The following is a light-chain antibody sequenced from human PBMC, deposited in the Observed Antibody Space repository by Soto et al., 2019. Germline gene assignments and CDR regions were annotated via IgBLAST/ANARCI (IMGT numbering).Light chain of an antibody. Sequence: QSALTQPASVSGSPGQSITISCTGTSSDIGGYNYISWYQQLPGKAPKFIIYDVRNRPSGVSNRFSGSRSGNTASLTISGLQAEDEADYYCSSYTSSSTVIVGGGTKVTVL. CDR3: SSYTSSSTVI. CDR1: SSDIGGYNY. CDR2: DVR. J-gene: IGLJ2*01. V-gene: IGLV2-14*01.